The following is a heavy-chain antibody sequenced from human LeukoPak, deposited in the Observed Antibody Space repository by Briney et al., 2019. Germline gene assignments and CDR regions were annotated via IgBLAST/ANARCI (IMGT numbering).Heavy chain of an antibody. V-gene: IGHV4-59*01. Sequence: SETLSLTCTVSGGSISSYYWSWIRQPPGKGLEWIGYIYYSGSTNYNPSLKSRVTISVDTSKNQFSLKPSSVTAAVTAVYYCARAYYYDRSGYYYYYDYYMDLWGKGTTVTVSS. CDR1: GGSISSYY. CDR3: ARAYYYDRSGYYYYYDYYMDL. CDR2: IYYSGST. D-gene: IGHD3-22*01. J-gene: IGHJ6*03.